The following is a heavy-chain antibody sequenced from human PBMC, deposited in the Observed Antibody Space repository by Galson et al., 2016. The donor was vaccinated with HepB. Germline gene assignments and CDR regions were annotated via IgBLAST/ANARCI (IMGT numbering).Heavy chain of an antibody. CDR1: GFSVSDNY. J-gene: IGHJ1*01. D-gene: IGHD2-15*01. CDR2: IYNDGRT. V-gene: IGHV3-53*01. CDR3: ATRLGYCRGGTCFGRY. Sequence: SLRLSCAVSGFSVSDNYMSWVRQAPGKGLEWVSLIYNDGRTHHAESVKGRFTISRDNTKNTVYLQMNSLRVEDSAIYYCATRLGYCRGGTCFGRYWGQGSLVIVS.